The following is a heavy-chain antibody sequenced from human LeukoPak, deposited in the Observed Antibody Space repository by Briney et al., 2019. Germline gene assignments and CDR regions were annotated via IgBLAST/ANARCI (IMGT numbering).Heavy chain of an antibody. CDR2: ISYDGSNK. CDR3: AKYIRRYDYDTSGLDY. Sequence: GGSLRLSCAASGFTFSNYGMHWVRQAPGKGLEWVAVISYDGSNKYYADSVKGRFTIFRDNSKNTLYLQLNSLRPEDAAIYYCAKYIRRYDYDTSGLDYWGQGTLVTVSS. V-gene: IGHV3-30*18. J-gene: IGHJ4*02. CDR1: GFTFSNYG. D-gene: IGHD3-22*01.